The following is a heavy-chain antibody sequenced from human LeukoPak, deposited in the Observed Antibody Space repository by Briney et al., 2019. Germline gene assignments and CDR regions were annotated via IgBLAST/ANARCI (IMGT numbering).Heavy chain of an antibody. Sequence: ASVKVSCKASGYTFNGYYMQWVRQAPAQGLEWMGRINPNSGGTDSAQKFQGRVTMTIDTSINTAYMELSSLTSDDTAVYYCARDRRGYIGYDMNWGQGTLVTVSS. CDR2: INPNSGGT. J-gene: IGHJ4*02. CDR3: ARDRRGYIGYDMN. CDR1: GYTFNGYY. D-gene: IGHD5-12*01. V-gene: IGHV1-2*06.